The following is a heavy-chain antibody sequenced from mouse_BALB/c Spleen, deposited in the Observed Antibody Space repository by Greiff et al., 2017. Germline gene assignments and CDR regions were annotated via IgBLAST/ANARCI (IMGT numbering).Heavy chain of an antibody. V-gene: IGHV1-82*01. Sequence: QVQLQQSGPELVKPGASVKISCKASGYAFSSSWMNWVKQRPGQGLEWIGRIYPGDGDTNYNGKFKGKATLTADKSSSTAYVQLSSLTSVDSAVYFCARDPAYWGQGTLVTVSA. J-gene: IGHJ3*01. CDR2: IYPGDGDT. CDR1: GYAFSSSW. CDR3: ARDPAY.